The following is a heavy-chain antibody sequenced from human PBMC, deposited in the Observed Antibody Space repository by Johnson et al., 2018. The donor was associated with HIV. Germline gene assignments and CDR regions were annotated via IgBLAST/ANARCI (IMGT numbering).Heavy chain of an antibody. D-gene: IGHD1-26*01. CDR2: IRYDGSNK. J-gene: IGHJ3*02. CDR1: GFTFSSYG. CDR3: AKDRRQSSWELGDAFDI. V-gene: IGHV3-30*02. Sequence: QMQLVESGGGVVQPGGSLRLSCAASGFTFSSYGMHWVRQAPGKGLEWVAFIRYDGSNKYYADSVKGRFTISRDNSKNTLYLQMNSLRAEDTAVYYCAKDRRQSSWELGDAFDIWGQGTMVTVSS.